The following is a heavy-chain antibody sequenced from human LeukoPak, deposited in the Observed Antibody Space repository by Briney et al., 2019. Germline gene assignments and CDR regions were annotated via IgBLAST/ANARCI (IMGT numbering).Heavy chain of an antibody. Sequence: GGSLRLSCAASGFTLSSYSMNWVRQAPGKGLEWVSYISSSGTTIYYADSVKGRFTISRDNAKNSLYLQMNSLRDEDTAVYYCARVWGLAVAGGEIDYWGPGTLVTVSS. CDR1: GFTLSSYS. CDR3: ARVWGLAVAGGEIDY. CDR2: ISSSGTTI. D-gene: IGHD6-13*01. J-gene: IGHJ4*02. V-gene: IGHV3-48*02.